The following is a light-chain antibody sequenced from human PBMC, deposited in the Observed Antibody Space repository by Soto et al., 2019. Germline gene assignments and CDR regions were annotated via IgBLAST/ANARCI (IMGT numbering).Light chain of an antibody. Sequence: ETVLTQSPGTLSLSPGERATPSCRASQSVSGYIGWYQQKPGQAPRLLIYGASTRETSFPARFSGSGSGTEFTLTISSLQSEDFAVDYCQQYNNWTWTFGQGTKVDIK. CDR2: GAS. J-gene: IGKJ1*01. CDR1: QSVSGY. CDR3: QQYNNWTWT. V-gene: IGKV3-15*01.